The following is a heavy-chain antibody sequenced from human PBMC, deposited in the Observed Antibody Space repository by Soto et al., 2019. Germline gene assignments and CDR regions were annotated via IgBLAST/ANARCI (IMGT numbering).Heavy chain of an antibody. CDR3: ARGSSNWAYYFDF. CDR1: GFTFSSYS. Sequence: EVHLVESGGGLVQPGGSLRLSCAASGFTFSSYSLNWVRQAPGKGLERVSYITSSGTTVYYADSVRGRFTISRDNAKNSLYLQMNSLRDDTAVYYCARGSSNWAYYFDFWGQGTLVTVSS. V-gene: IGHV3-48*02. CDR2: ITSSGTTV. J-gene: IGHJ4*02. D-gene: IGHD6-13*01.